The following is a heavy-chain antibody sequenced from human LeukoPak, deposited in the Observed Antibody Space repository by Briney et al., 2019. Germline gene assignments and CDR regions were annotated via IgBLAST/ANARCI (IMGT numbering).Heavy chain of an antibody. CDR2: ISGSGGST. J-gene: IGHJ4*02. CDR3: ANYDSSGGRHDY. CDR1: GFTFSSYD. V-gene: IGHV3-23*01. Sequence: GGSLRLSCAASGFTFSSYDMSWVRQAPGKGLEWVSGISGSGGSTYYADSVKGRFTISRDNAKNSLYLQMNSLRAEDTAVYYCANYDSSGGRHDYWGQGTLVTVSS. D-gene: IGHD3-22*01.